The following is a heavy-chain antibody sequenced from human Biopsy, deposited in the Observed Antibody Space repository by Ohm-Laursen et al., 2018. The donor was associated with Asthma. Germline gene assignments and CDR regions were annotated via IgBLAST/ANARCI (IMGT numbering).Heavy chain of an antibody. J-gene: IGHJ4*01. CDR1: GFSFDDCA. CDR3: AKSADYYDSTDYLDF. D-gene: IGHD3-22*01. Sequence: SSLRLPCAATGFSFDDCAMHWVRQAPGKGLEWVSSISWNSGNIDYAVSVKGRFTISRDNAKNSLYLQMQSLRPEDTAFYYCAKSADYYDSTDYLDFWGRGTLVTVSS. V-gene: IGHV3-9*01. CDR2: ISWNSGNI.